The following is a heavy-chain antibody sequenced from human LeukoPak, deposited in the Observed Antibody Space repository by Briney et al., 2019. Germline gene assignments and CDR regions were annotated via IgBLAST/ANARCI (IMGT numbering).Heavy chain of an antibody. CDR3: ARRDRIKYYYYMDV. V-gene: IGHV4-61*02. CDR2: IYTSGTT. Sequence: SETLSLTCTVSGGSISSGSYYWSWLRQPAGKGLEWIGRIYTSGTTSYNPSLKSRVTISADTSKNQFSLKLSSVTAADTAVYYCARRDRIKYYYYMDVWGKGTTVTISS. J-gene: IGHJ6*03. CDR1: GGSISSGSYY.